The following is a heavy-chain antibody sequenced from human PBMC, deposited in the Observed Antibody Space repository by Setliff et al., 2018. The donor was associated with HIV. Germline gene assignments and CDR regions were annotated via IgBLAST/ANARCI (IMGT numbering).Heavy chain of an antibody. CDR1: GGSISSGDYY. D-gene: IGHD6-19*01. CDR2: IYYSGST. Sequence: SETLSLTCTVSGGSISSGDYYWSWIRQPPGKGLEWIGYIYYSGSTYYNPSLKSRVTISVDTSKNQFSLKLSSVTAADTAVYYCARLRPSVADRSYFDHWGQGNLVTVSS. J-gene: IGHJ4*02. V-gene: IGHV4-30-4*08. CDR3: ARLRPSVADRSYFDH.